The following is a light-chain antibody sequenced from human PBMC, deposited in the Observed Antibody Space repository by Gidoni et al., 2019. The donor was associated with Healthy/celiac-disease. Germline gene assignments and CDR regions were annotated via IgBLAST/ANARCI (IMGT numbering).Light chain of an antibody. V-gene: IGKV3-11*01. CDR2: DAS. CDR3: QQRSNWTPTWT. J-gene: IGKJ1*01. CDR1: QSVSSN. Sequence: EIVLTQSPATLSLSPGERATLSCRASQSVSSNLAWYQQKPGQAPRLLIYDASNRATGIPARFSGSGSGTDFTLTISSIEPEDYEVYDCQQRSNWTPTWTFGQGTKVEIK.